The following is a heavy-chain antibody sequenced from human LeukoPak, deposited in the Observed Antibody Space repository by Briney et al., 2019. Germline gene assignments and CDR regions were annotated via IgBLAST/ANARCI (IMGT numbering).Heavy chain of an antibody. CDR2: IIPIFGTA. CDR1: GGTFSSYA. J-gene: IGHJ4*02. V-gene: IGHV1-69*13. Sequence: SVKVSCKASGGTFSSYAISWVRQAPGQGLEWMGGIIPIFGTANYAQKFQGRVTITADESTSTAYMELSSLRSEDTAVYYCARDHFTPYYFDYWGQGTLVTVSS. CDR3: ARDHFTPYYFDY.